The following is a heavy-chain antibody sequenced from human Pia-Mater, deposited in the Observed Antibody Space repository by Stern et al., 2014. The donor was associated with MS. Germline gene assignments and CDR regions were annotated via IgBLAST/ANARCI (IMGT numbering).Heavy chain of an antibody. V-gene: IGHV3-23*04. Sequence: EVQLVESGGGLVQPGGPLRLSCAASGFSFSTYAMSWVRQTPGKGLQWVSAIPRRGGPTYYADSVKGRFTISRDNSKNTLYLQMDSLRADDTAVYYCAKWPHHIAVAGTRYFQHWGQGTLVTVSS. D-gene: IGHD6-19*01. CDR1: GFSFSTYA. CDR2: IPRRGGPT. CDR3: AKWPHHIAVAGTRYFQH. J-gene: IGHJ1*01.